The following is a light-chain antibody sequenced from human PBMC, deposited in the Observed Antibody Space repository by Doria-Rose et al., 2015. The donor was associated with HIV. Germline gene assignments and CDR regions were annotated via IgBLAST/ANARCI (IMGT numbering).Light chain of an antibody. CDR2: DAS. J-gene: IGKJ4*01. V-gene: IGKV3-11*01. CDR1: QSVSTY. Sequence: LTQSPATLSLSPGARATLSCRASQSVSTYLAWYQQKPGQAPRLLIYDASYSATGIPARFSGSGSGTDFTLTISSREPEDFAVYYCQQRSNWPPLTFGGGTKVEIK. CDR3: QQRSNWPPLT.